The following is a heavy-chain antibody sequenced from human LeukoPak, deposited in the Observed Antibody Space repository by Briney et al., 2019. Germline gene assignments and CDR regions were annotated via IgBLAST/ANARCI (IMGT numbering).Heavy chain of an antibody. J-gene: IGHJ4*02. Sequence: ASVNVSCKASGYTFTNYDINWVRQATGQGLERMGWININSGNTGYAQKFQGRVTMTSDTSISTAYMEVSSLRYDDTAVYYCARVTGSIDYWGQGTLVTVSS. V-gene: IGHV1-8*01. D-gene: IGHD1-26*01. CDR1: GYTFTNYD. CDR2: ININSGNT. CDR3: ARVTGSIDY.